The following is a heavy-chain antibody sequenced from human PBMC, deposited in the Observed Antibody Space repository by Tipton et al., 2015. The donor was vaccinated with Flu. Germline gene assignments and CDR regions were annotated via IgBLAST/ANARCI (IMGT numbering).Heavy chain of an antibody. D-gene: IGHD3-10*01. CDR3: ARGSGSGTYVVFDI. Sequence: TLSLTCTVSGAAISSSSYYWGWIRQPPGKGLEWIGSMYSSGTTYYNPSLKSRVAIALDTSNNQFSLMLSFVTAADTDVYYCARGSGSGTYVVFDIWGQGALVTVSS. V-gene: IGHV4-39*07. J-gene: IGHJ4*02. CDR1: GAAISSSSYY. CDR2: MYSSGTT.